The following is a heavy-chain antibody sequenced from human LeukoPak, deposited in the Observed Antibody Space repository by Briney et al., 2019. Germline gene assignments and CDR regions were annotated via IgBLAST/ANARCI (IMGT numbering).Heavy chain of an antibody. J-gene: IGHJ4*02. CDR3: AKDHYSSSFFDY. D-gene: IGHD6-13*01. Sequence: GGALRLSCAASGFTFSSYGMHWVRQAPGKGLEWVAFIRYDGSNKYYADSVKGRFTISRDNSKNTLYLQMNSLRAEDTAVYYCAKDHYSSSFFDYWGQGTLVTVSS. CDR1: GFTFSSYG. V-gene: IGHV3-30*02. CDR2: IRYDGSNK.